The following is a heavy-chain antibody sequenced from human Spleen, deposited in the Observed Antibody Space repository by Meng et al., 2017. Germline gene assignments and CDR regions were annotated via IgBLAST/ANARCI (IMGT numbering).Heavy chain of an antibody. V-gene: IGHV3-72*01. CDR3: AREQLLWFGELSPDAFDI. D-gene: IGHD3-10*01. CDR2: TRNKANSYTT. CDR1: GFTFSDHY. Sequence: GESLKISCAASGFTFSDHYMDWVRQAPGKGLEWVGRTRNKANSYTTEYAASVKGRFTISRDDSKNSLYLQMNSLKTEDTAVYYCAREQLLWFGELSPDAFDIWGQGTMVTVS. J-gene: IGHJ3*02.